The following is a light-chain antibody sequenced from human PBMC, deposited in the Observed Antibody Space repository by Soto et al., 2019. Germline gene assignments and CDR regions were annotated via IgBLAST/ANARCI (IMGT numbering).Light chain of an antibody. CDR1: QNINDC. Sequence: DIQMTQSPSTLSAFVGDRVTITCRASQNINDCLAWYQQKPGKAPKLLIFDASSLESGVPSRFSGSGSGTEFTLTISSPQPDDFATYYCQQYSRYYTFGQGTKLEIK. CDR3: QQYSRYYT. CDR2: DAS. V-gene: IGKV1-5*01. J-gene: IGKJ2*01.